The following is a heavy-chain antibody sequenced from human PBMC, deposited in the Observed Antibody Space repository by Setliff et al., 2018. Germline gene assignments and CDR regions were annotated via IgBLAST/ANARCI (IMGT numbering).Heavy chain of an antibody. Sequence: GASVKVSCKDSGYTFNSYGISWVRQAPGQGLECMGWISAYNGNTNYAQKLQGRVTMTTDTSTSTSYMEMRSLRSDDTALYYFAREIGYYYDSSGYYTDAFDIWGQGTMVTVSS. CDR1: GYTFNSYG. CDR3: AREIGYYYDSSGYYTDAFDI. D-gene: IGHD3-22*01. V-gene: IGHV1-18*01. CDR2: ISAYNGNT. J-gene: IGHJ3*02.